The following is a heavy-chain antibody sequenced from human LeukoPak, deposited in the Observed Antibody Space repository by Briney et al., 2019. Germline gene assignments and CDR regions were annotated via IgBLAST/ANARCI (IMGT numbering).Heavy chain of an antibody. Sequence: GGSLTLSCAASGFTFSSYRMNWVRQAPGKGLEWVSSISSSSSYIYYADSVKGRFTLSRDNARNSLYLQMNSLRAEDTAVYYCARDVEYYYFDYWGPGTLGTVSS. J-gene: IGHJ4*02. V-gene: IGHV3-21*01. CDR3: ARDVEYYYFDY. D-gene: IGHD2/OR15-2a*01. CDR2: ISSSSSYI. CDR1: GFTFSSYR.